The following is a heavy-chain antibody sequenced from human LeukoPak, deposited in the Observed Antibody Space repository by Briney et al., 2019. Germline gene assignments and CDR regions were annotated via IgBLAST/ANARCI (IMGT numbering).Heavy chain of an antibody. V-gene: IGHV1-69*05. CDR1: GGTFSSYA. CDR2: IIPIFGTA. D-gene: IGHD3-3*01. J-gene: IGHJ5*02. Sequence: EASVKVSCXASGGTFSSYAISWVRQAPGQGLEWMGGIIPIFGTANYAQKFQGRVTITTDESTSTAYMELSSLRSEDTAVYYCARVPFLEWLLYDGNWFDPWGQGTLVTVSS. CDR3: ARVPFLEWLLYDGNWFDP.